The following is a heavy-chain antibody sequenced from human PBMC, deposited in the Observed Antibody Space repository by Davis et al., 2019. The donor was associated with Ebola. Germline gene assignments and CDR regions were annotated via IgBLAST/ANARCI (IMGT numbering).Heavy chain of an antibody. CDR1: GFTFSSYG. D-gene: IGHD4-17*01. CDR2: IWYDGSNK. V-gene: IGHV3-33*08. CDR3: ARVNRHGDPDY. J-gene: IGHJ4*02. Sequence: GESLKISCAASGFTFSSYGMHWVRQAPGKGLEWVAVIWYDGSNKYYADSVKGRFTISRDNAKNSLYLQTNSLRAEDTAVYYCARVNRHGDPDYWGQGTLVTVSS.